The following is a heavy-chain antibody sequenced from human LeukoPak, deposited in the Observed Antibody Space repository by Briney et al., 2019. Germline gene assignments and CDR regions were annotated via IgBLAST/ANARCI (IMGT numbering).Heavy chain of an antibody. Sequence: GASVKVSCKVSGYTLTELSMHWVRQAPGKGLEWMGGFDPEDGETIYAQKFQGRVTMTEDTSTDTAYMELSSLRSEDTAVYYCARDANEHTIFGGLGAFDIWGQGTMVTVSS. V-gene: IGHV1-24*01. J-gene: IGHJ3*02. CDR3: ARDANEHTIFGGLGAFDI. CDR2: FDPEDGET. CDR1: GYTLTELS. D-gene: IGHD3-3*01.